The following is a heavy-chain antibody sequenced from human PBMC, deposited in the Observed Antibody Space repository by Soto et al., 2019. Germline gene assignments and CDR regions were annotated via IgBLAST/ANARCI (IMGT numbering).Heavy chain of an antibody. CDR2: IYYSGST. D-gene: IGHD3-10*01. CDR3: ARHYGSESYYLGELDV. Sequence: SETLSLTCTVCGGSISSSSYYWGWIRQPPGKGLEWIGSIYYSGSTYYDPSLKSRVTISVDTSKNQFSLKLSSVTAADTAMECCARHYGSESYYLGELDVWAQGTTETVS. V-gene: IGHV4-39*01. CDR1: GGSISSSSYY. J-gene: IGHJ6*02.